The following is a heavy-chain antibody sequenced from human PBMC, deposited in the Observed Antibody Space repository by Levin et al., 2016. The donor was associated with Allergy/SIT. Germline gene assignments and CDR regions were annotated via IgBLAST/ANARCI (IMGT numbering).Heavy chain of an antibody. D-gene: IGHD4-17*01. J-gene: IGHJ4*02. V-gene: IGHV4-59*12. CDR3: ARVAFAAVTQFYFDL. CDR2: VYDTETA. Sequence: SETLSLTCTVSGDSISSYYWSWIRQPPGMGLEWIGYVYDTETASYNPSLKDRVIMPVHTSRNQLSLRLTSVTAADTAVYYCARVAFAAVTQFYFDLWGPGTLVIVSS. CDR1: GDSISSYY.